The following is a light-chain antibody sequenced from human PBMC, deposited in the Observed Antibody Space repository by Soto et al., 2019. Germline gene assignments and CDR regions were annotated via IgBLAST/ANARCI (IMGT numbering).Light chain of an antibody. V-gene: IGLV1-44*01. CDR2: DN. J-gene: IGLJ2*01. Sequence: QTVVTQPPSASGTPGQRVTISCSGSSSNIGSNTVNWYQQLPGTAPKLLIYDNERPSGVPDRFSGSKSGTSASLAISGLQSEDEADYYCASWDASLNGVVFGGGTKVTVL. CDR3: ASWDASLNGVV. CDR1: SSNIGSNT.